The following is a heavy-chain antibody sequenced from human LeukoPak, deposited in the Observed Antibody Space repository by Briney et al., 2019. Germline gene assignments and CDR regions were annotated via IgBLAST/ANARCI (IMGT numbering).Heavy chain of an antibody. CDR3: ASLVVPAARGGWYYGMDV. Sequence: GGSLRLSCAASGFTFSSYSMNWVRQAPGKGLDWVSSISSSSSYIYYADSVKGRFTISRDNAKNSLYLQMNSLRAEDTAVYYCASLVVPAARGGWYYGMDVWGQGTTVTVSS. V-gene: IGHV3-21*01. CDR2: ISSSSSYI. J-gene: IGHJ6*02. CDR1: GFTFSSYS. D-gene: IGHD2-2*01.